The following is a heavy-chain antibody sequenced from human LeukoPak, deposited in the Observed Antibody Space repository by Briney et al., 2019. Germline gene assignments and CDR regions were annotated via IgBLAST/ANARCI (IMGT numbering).Heavy chain of an antibody. V-gene: IGHV3-74*01. CDR2: IKSDGKT. J-gene: IGHJ1*01. CDR3: ARAPSEIGGYYPEYFRH. CDR1: GFTFSCYW. D-gene: IGHD3-22*01. Sequence: GGPLRLSCAASGFTFSCYWMHWVRQAPGKGLVWVSRIKSDGKTNYAHSVKGRFTISRDNAKNAVSLQMNSLRAEDTGVYYCARAPSEIGGYYPEYFRHWGQGTLVTVSS.